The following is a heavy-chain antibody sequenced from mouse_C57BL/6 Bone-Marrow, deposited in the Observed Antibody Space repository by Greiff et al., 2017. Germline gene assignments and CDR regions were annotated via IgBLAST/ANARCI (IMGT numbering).Heavy chain of an antibody. CDR2: IDPSDSYT. Sequence: QVQLQQPGAELVMPGASVKLSCKASGYTFTSYWMHWVKQRPGQGLEWIGEIDPSDSYTNYNQKFKGKSTLTVDKSSSTAYMQLSSLPSEDSAVYYCVLKRGGGGFAYWGQGTLVTVSA. J-gene: IGHJ3*01. V-gene: IGHV1-69*01. CDR1: GYTFTSYW. CDR3: VLKRGGGGFAY.